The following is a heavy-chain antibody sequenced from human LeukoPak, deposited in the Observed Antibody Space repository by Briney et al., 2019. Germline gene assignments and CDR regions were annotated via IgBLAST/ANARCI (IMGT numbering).Heavy chain of an antibody. D-gene: IGHD3-22*01. V-gene: IGHV4-59*01. Sequence: SETLSLTCTVSGGSISSYYWSWIRQPPGKGLEWMGYIYYSGSTNYNPSLKSRVTISVDTSKNQFSLKLSSVTAADTAVYYCAREDDSSGYYFNYWGQGTLVTVSS. J-gene: IGHJ4*02. CDR1: GGSISSYY. CDR2: IYYSGST. CDR3: AREDDSSGYYFNY.